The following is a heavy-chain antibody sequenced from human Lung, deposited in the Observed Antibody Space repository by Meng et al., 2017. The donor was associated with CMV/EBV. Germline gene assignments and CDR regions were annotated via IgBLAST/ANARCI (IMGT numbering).Heavy chain of an antibody. J-gene: IGHJ4*02. CDR3: AGGPRSSTSLGY. Sequence: ASVXVSXKASGYTFTGYYMHWVRQAPGQGLEWMGWINPNSGGTNYAQKFQGRVTMTRDTSISTAYMELSRLRSDDTAVYYCAGGPRSSTSLGYWGQGTLVTVPS. D-gene: IGHD2-2*01. V-gene: IGHV1-2*02. CDR2: INPNSGGT. CDR1: GYTFTGYY.